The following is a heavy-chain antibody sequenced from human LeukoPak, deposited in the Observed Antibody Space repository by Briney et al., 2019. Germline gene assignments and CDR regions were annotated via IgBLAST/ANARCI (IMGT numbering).Heavy chain of an antibody. CDR1: GGSISSGSYY. Sequence: PSETLSLTCTVSGGSISSGSYYWSWIRQPAGKGLEWIGRIYTSGSTNYNPSLKSRVTISVDTSKNQFSLKLSSVTAADTAVYYCARGRRLQPFDYWGQGTLVTVSS. CDR2: IYTSGST. CDR3: ARGRRLQPFDY. J-gene: IGHJ4*02. V-gene: IGHV4-61*02.